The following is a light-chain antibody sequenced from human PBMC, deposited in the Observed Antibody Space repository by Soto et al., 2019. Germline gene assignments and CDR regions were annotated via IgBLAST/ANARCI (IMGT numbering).Light chain of an antibody. CDR3: SSYTSINTGV. J-gene: IGLJ1*01. CDR2: EVS. Sequence: QSVLTQPASVSGSPGQSITISCTGTSSDVGGYDYVSWYQQHPGKAPKLMIYEVSNRPSGVSNRFSGSKSGNTASLTISGLQAEDDADYYCSSYTSINTGVFGTGTKLTVL. V-gene: IGLV2-14*01. CDR1: SSDVGGYDY.